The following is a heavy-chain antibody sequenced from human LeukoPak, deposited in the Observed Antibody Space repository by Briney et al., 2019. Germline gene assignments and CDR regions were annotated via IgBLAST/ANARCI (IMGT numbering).Heavy chain of an antibody. CDR2: MNPNSGNT. D-gene: IGHD2-15*01. V-gene: IGHV1-8*01. J-gene: IGHJ5*02. CDR1: GYTFTSYD. CDR3: ARGVVVAVGEYWFDP. Sequence: GASVKVSCKASGYTFTSYDINWVRQATGQGLEWMGWMNPNSGNTGYAQKFQGRVTMTRNTSISTAYMELSNLRSEDTAVYYCARGVVVAVGEYWFDPWGQGTLVTVSS.